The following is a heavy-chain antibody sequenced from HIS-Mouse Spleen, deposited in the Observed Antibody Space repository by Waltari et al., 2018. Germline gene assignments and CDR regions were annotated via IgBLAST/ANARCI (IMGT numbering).Heavy chain of an antibody. CDR2: IYYSGST. CDR1: GGSISSSSYY. Sequence: QLQLQESGPGLVKPSETLSLTCTVSGGSISSSSYYWGWIRQPPGKGLERIGSIYYSGSTYYNPSLKSRVTISVDTSKNQFSLKLSSVTAADTAVYYCAGEIPYSSSWYDWYFDLWGRGTLVTVSS. J-gene: IGHJ2*01. D-gene: IGHD6-13*01. V-gene: IGHV4-39*07. CDR3: AGEIPYSSSWYDWYFDL.